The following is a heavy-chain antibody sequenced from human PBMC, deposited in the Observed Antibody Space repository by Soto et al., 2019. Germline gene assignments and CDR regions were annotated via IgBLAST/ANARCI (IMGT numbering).Heavy chain of an antibody. J-gene: IGHJ5*01. CDR3: ARFLLEANAKLRIPSGSDS. D-gene: IGHD1-26*01. CDR1: GYSLTNYW. Sequence: EESLKISCKGSGYSLTNYWIAWVRQMPEKGMEWMGIIYPGDSDTKYSPSFQGQVTISADKSISTAYLQWSSLKASDTAMYYYARFLLEANAKLRIPSGSDSGGHGTPVPVSS. V-gene: IGHV5-51*01. CDR2: IYPGDSDT.